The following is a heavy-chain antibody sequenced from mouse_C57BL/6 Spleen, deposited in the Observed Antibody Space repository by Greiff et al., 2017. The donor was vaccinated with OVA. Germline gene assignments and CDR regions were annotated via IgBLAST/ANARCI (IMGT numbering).Heavy chain of an antibody. J-gene: IGHJ2*01. CDR2: INYDGSST. Sequence: EVQRVESEGGLVQPGSSMKLSCTASGFTFSDYYMAWVRQVPEKGLEWVANINYDGSSTYYLDSLKSRFIISRDNAKNILYLQMSSLKSEDTATYYCAREDGNYFDYWGQGTTLTVSS. CDR1: GFTFSDYY. CDR3: AREDGNYFDY. V-gene: IGHV5-16*01. D-gene: IGHD2-1*01.